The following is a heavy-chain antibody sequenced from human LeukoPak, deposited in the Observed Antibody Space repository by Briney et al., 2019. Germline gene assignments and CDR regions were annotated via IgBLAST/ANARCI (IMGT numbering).Heavy chain of an antibody. J-gene: IGHJ3*02. Sequence: TGGSLRLSCAASGFTFSSYSMNWVRQAPGKGLEWVSYISSSSGTIYYADSVKGRFTISRDNSKNTLHLQMNSLRGEDTAVYYCARPIVVLPSESHAFDIWGQGTMVTVSS. CDR2: ISSSSGTI. CDR1: GFTFSSYS. CDR3: ARPIVVLPSESHAFDI. D-gene: IGHD2-2*01. V-gene: IGHV3-48*01.